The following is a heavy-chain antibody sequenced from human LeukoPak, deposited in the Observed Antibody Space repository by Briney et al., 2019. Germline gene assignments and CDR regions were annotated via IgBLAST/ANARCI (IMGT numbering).Heavy chain of an antibody. CDR2: INAGNGNT. J-gene: IGHJ4*02. CDR1: GYTFTSYA. Sequence: ASVKVSCKASGYTFTSYAMHWVRQASGQRLEWMGWINAGNGNTKYSRKFQGRVTITRDTSASTAYMELSSLRSEDTAVYYCASTKGIAVDNYFDYWGQGTLVTVSS. V-gene: IGHV1-3*01. CDR3: ASTKGIAVDNYFDY. D-gene: IGHD6-19*01.